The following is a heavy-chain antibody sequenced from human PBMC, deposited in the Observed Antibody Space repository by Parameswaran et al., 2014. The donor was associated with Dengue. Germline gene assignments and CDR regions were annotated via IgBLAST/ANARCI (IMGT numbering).Heavy chain of an antibody. Sequence: VRQAPGKGLEWVSVIYSGGSTYYADSVKGRFTISRDNSKNTLYLQMNSLRAEDTAVYYCARDRYYYDSSGYYNWGQGTLVTVSS. CDR3: ARDRYYYDSSGYYN. J-gene: IGHJ4*02. D-gene: IGHD3-22*01. CDR2: IYSGGST. V-gene: IGHV3-53*05.